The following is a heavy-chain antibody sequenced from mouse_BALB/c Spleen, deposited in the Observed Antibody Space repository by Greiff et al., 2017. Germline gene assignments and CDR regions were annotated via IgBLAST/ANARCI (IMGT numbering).Heavy chain of an antibody. Sequence: VQLQQSGPGLVKPGASVKMSCTASGYTFTSYVMHWVQQKPGQGLEWIGYINPYNDGTKYNEKFKGKATLTSDKSSRTAYMELSSLTSEDSAVYYCARGVYYGSMDYWGQGTSVTVSS. CDR2: INPYNDGT. J-gene: IGHJ4*01. CDR3: ARGVYYGSMDY. V-gene: IGHV1-14*01. D-gene: IGHD1-1*01. CDR1: GYTFTSYV.